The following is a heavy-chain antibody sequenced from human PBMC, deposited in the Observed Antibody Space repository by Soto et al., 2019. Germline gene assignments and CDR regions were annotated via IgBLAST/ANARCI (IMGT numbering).Heavy chain of an antibody. CDR2: IWYDGTNE. V-gene: IGHV3-33*01. Sequence: GGSLRLSCAASGFAFSRFGVHWVRQAPGKGLEWVAVIWYDGTNEYYADSVKGRFTISRDNAKNSLYLQMNSLRAEDTAVYYCARGCSSTSCYSMDVWGQGTTVTVSS. CDR1: GFAFSRFG. J-gene: IGHJ6*02. D-gene: IGHD2-2*02. CDR3: ARGCSSTSCYSMDV.